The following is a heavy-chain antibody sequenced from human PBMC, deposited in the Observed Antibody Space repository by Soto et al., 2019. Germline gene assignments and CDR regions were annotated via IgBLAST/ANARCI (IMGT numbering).Heavy chain of an antibody. CDR3: ARTTMIVYDY. V-gene: IGHV3-21*01. CDR2: ISSSSSYI. Sequence: GGSLRLSCAASGFTFSSYSMNWVRQAPGKGLEWVSSISSSSSYIYYADSLKGRFTTSRDNAKNSLYLQMNSLRAEDTAVYYCARTTMIVYDYWGQGTLVTVSS. CDR1: GFTFSSYS. D-gene: IGHD3-22*01. J-gene: IGHJ4*02.